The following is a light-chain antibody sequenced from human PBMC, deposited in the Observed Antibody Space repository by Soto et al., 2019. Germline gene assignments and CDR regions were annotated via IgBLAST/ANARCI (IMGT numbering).Light chain of an antibody. CDR1: QSISSW. CDR2: DAS. Sequence: DIQMTQSPSTLSASVGDRVTITCRASQSISSWLAWYQQKPGKAPKLLIYDASSLESGVQSRFSGSGSGTEFTLTISSLQPDDFATYYCQQYNSYSGYTFGQGTKLEIK. J-gene: IGKJ2*01. CDR3: QQYNSYSGYT. V-gene: IGKV1-5*01.